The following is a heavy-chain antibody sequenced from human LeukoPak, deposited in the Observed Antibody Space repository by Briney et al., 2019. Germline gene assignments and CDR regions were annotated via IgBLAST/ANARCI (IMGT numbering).Heavy chain of an antibody. J-gene: IGHJ4*02. V-gene: IGHV3-53*01. D-gene: IGHD4-17*01. Sequence: GGSLRLSCAASGFTVSSNYMSWARHAPGKGLEWVSVIYSGGNTYYADSVKGRFTISRDNSKNTLYLQMNSLRAEDTAVYYCARAGPYGTFEYWGQGTLVTVSS. CDR1: GFTVSSNY. CDR3: ARAGPYGTFEY. CDR2: IYSGGNT.